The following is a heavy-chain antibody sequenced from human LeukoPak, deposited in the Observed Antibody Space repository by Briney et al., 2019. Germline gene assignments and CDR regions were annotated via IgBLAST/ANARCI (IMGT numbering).Heavy chain of an antibody. CDR2: INHSGST. D-gene: IGHD5-12*01. CDR3: AGFRSVSSGYAKWRNWFDP. Sequence: SETLSLTCAVYGGSFSGYYWSWIRQPPGKGLEWIGEINHSGSTNYNPSLKSRVTISVDTSKNQFSLKLSSVTAADTAVYYCAGFRSVSSGYAKWRNWFDPWGQGTLVTVSS. V-gene: IGHV4-34*01. CDR1: GGSFSGYY. J-gene: IGHJ5*02.